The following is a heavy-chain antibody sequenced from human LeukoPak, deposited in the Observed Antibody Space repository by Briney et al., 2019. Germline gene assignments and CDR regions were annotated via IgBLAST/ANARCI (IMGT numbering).Heavy chain of an antibody. D-gene: IGHD3-3*01. CDR2: INSRGGGETR. CDR1: GFTFSISL. J-gene: IGHJ3*02. Sequence: GGSLRLSCAASGFTFSISLMSWVRQAPGKGLEWVGRINSRGGGETRDYAVPVKDRFIISRDDSKNTLYLQMNSLRTEDTAIYYCAAVGEWLSNAFNTWGQGTLVTVSA. CDR3: AAVGEWLSNAFNT. V-gene: IGHV3-15*01.